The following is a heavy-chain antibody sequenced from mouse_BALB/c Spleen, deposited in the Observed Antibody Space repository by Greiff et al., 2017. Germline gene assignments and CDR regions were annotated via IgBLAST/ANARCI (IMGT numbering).Heavy chain of an antibody. D-gene: IGHD2-3*01. CDR2: ISDGGSYT. CDR1: GFTFSDYY. CDR3: ARDHDGYYPFAY. J-gene: IGHJ3*01. Sequence: EVKLQESGGGLVKPGGSLKLSCAASGFTFSDYYMYWVRQTPEKRLEWVATISDGGSYTYYPDSVKGRFTISRDNAKNNLYLQMSSLKSEDTAMYYCARDHDGYYPFAYWGQGTLVTVSA. V-gene: IGHV5-4*02.